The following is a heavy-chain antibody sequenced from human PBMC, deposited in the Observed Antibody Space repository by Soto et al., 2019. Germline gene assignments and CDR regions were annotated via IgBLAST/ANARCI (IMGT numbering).Heavy chain of an antibody. CDR2: SYSSVST. CDR1: GGGVSSDTHY. CDR3: ARFVRPCSDTTCYTRGDG. Sequence: SETLSLTCTVSGGGVSSDTHYWSWIRQPPGKRLEWIGFSYSSVSTNYNPSLKSRVTMSVDTSKNQFSLKLRSVIVADTAVYDCARFVRPCSDTTCYTRGDGLGQRTTVTGSS. J-gene: IGHJ6*02. V-gene: IGHV4-61*01. D-gene: IGHD2-2*02.